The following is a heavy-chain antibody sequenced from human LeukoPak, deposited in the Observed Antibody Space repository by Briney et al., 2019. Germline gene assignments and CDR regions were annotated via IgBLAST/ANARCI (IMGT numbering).Heavy chain of an antibody. CDR3: AREIRNIVVVPKVGFDP. CDR2: IYTSGST. D-gene: IGHD2-2*01. J-gene: IGHJ5*02. V-gene: IGHV4-4*07. Sequence: SETLSLTCTVSGGSISSYYWSWIRQPAGKGLEWIGRIYTSGSTNYNPSLKSRVTMSVDTSKNQFSLKLSSVTAADTAVYYCAREIRNIVVVPKVGFDPWGQGTLVTVSS. CDR1: GGSISSYY.